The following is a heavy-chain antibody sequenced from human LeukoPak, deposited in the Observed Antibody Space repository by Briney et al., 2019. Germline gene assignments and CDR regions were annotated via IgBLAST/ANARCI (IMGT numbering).Heavy chain of an antibody. J-gene: IGHJ4*02. D-gene: IGHD4-17*01. CDR2: IRYDGSNK. CDR3: AKVPPTPVDY. V-gene: IGHV3-30*02. CDR1: GFTFSSYG. Sequence: QPGGSLRLSCAASGFTFSSYGMHWVRQAPGKGLEWVAFIRYDGSNKYYADSVKGRFTISGDNSKNTLYQQMNSLRAEDTAVYYCAKVPPTPVDYWGQGTLVTVSS.